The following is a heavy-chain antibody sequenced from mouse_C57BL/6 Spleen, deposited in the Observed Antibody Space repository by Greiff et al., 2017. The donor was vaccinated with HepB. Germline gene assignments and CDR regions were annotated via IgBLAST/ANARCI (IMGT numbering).Heavy chain of an antibody. V-gene: IGHV5-6*01. CDR3: ARQGSNYPDYYAMDY. J-gene: IGHJ4*01. D-gene: IGHD2-5*01. CDR2: ISSGSSYT. CDR1: GFTFSSYG. Sequence: EVKLLESGGDLVKPGGSLKLSCAASGFTFSSYGMSWVRQTPDKRLEWVATISSGSSYTYYPDSVKGRFTISRDNAKNTLYLQMSSLKSEDTAMYYCARQGSNYPDYYAMDYWGQGTSVTVSS.